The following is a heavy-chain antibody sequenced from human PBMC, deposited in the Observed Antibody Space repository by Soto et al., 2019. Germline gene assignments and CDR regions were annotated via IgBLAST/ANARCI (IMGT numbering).Heavy chain of an antibody. D-gene: IGHD2-15*01. CDR2: IYYSRST. J-gene: IGHJ4*02. Sequence: XGTLCLTCTVSGGSISSGGYYWRWIREHPGKGPEWIGYIYYSRSTNYNPSLKSRVTISVDTSKNQFSLKLSSVTAADTAVYYCARRYCSGGSCLDYWGQGTLVTVSS. V-gene: IGHV4-61*08. CDR1: GGSISSGGYY. CDR3: ARRYCSGGSCLDY.